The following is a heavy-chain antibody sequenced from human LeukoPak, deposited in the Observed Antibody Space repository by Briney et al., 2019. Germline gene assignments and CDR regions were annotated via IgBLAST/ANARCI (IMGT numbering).Heavy chain of an antibody. CDR1: GFTFTTYA. CDR3: GRPTKFWLIRGDGVDV. J-gene: IGHJ6*02. Sequence: GGSVRLSCAASGFTFTTYAMTWVRQAPGKGLEWVSSIGAGGVATFYSDSVKGRFTISRDNSMNTLYLQMNSLRADDTAVYYCGRPTKFWLIRGDGVDVWGQGTTVTVSS. CDR2: IGAGGVAT. D-gene: IGHD3-10*01. V-gene: IGHV3-23*01.